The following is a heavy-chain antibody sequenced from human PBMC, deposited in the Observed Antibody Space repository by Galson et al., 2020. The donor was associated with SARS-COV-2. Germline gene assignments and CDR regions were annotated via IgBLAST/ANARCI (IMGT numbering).Heavy chain of an antibody. CDR2: IKQDGSEK. V-gene: IGHV3-7*01. CDR3: ARDQWELLSGGNKYYYYYGMDV. J-gene: IGHJ6*02. D-gene: IGHD1-26*01. CDR1: GFTFSNYL. Sequence: GGSLRLSCAASGFTFSNYLMSWVRQAPGKGLEWVANIKQDGSEKYYVDSVKGRFTISRDNAKNSLYLQMNSLTAEDTAVYFCARDQWELLSGGNKYYYYYGMDVWGQGTTVTVSS.